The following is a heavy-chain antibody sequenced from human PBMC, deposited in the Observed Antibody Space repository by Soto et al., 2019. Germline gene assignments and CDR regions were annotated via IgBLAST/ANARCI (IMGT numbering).Heavy chain of an antibody. J-gene: IGHJ5*02. CDR2: ISSSGSTI. V-gene: IGHV3-11*01. Sequence: GGSLRLSCAASGFTFSDYYMSWIRQAPGKGLEWVSYISSSGSTIYYADSVKGRFTISRDNAKNSLYLQMNSLRAEDTAVYYCARALWEVTVNGLRYNWFDPWGQGTLVTVSS. CDR3: ARALWEVTVNGLRYNWFDP. CDR1: GFTFSDYY. D-gene: IGHD4-4*01.